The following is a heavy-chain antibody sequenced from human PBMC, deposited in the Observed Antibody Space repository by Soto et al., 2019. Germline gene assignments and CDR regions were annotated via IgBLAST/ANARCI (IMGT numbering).Heavy chain of an antibody. CDR2: INAGNGNT. V-gene: IGHV1-3*01. CDR3: ARVPPPSYDSSGYN. D-gene: IGHD3-22*01. Sequence: XSVKVSCKASGYTFTSYGISLVRHSPGQRLEWMGWINAGNGNTKYSQKFQGRVTITRDTSASTAYMELSSLRSEDTAVYYCARVPPPSYDSSGYNWGQGTLVTVSS. CDR1: GYTFTSYG. J-gene: IGHJ4*02.